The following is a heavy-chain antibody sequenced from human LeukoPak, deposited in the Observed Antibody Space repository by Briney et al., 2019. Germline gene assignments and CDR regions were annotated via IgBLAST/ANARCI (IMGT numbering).Heavy chain of an antibody. Sequence: SETLSLTCTISAASISSNNHHWGWIRQSPGKGLEWIGSIYSGRTFYYNPSLSSRVTISVVTSDQFTLQVNSVTAADTAVYYCARSSSSPGWFDPWGQGTLVTVSS. CDR3: ARSSSSPGWFDP. J-gene: IGHJ5*02. CDR1: AASISSNNHH. D-gene: IGHD6-6*01. V-gene: IGHV4-39*01. CDR2: IYSGRTF.